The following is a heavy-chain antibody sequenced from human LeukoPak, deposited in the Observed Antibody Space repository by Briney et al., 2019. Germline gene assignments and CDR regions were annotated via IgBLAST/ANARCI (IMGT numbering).Heavy chain of an antibody. D-gene: IGHD3-10*01. J-gene: IGHJ6*03. CDR1: GYTFTSYD. CDR2: MNPNSGNT. Sequence: GASVKVSCKASGYTFTSYDINWVRQATGQGLEWMGWMNPNSGNTGYAQKFQGRVTMTRNTSISTAYMELSSLRSEDTAAYYCARGRISTMVRGVFYYYYYMDVWGKGTTVTISS. CDR3: ARGRISTMVRGVFYYYYYMDV. V-gene: IGHV1-8*01.